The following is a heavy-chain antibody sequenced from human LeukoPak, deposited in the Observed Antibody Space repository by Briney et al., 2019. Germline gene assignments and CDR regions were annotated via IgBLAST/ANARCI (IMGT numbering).Heavy chain of an antibody. Sequence: PGGSLRLSCAASGLTFSDYAMSWVRQAPGKGLKWGSSITSGFTAHYADSVKGRFTISRDNFRNTFHLQMNSLRAEDTAVYYCAKDYSDSRVGDVFLEYWGQGTLVTVSS. D-gene: IGHD1-26*01. V-gene: IGHV3-23*01. CDR2: ITSGFTA. CDR3: AKDYSDSRVGDVFLEY. J-gene: IGHJ4*02. CDR1: GLTFSDYA.